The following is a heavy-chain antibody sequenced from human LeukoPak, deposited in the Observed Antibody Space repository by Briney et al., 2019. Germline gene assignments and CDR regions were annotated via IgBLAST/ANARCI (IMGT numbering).Heavy chain of an antibody. CDR1: GFTFGSYG. D-gene: IGHD5-18*01. J-gene: IGHJ6*02. CDR3: ARGSYGPKHYYYYYGMDV. CDR2: IWYDGSNK. Sequence: PGRSLRLSCAASGFTFGSYGMHWVRQAPGKGLEWVAVIWYDGSNKYYADSVKGRFTTSRDNSKNTLYLQMNSLRAEDTAVYYCARGSYGPKHYYYYYGMDVWGQGTTVTVSS. V-gene: IGHV3-33*01.